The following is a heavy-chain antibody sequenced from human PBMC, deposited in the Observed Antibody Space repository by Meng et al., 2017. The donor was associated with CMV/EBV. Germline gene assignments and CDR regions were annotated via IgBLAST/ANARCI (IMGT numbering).Heavy chain of an antibody. CDR1: GYTFTGYY. CDR2: INPNSGGT. V-gene: IGHV1-2*02. CDR3: ARDGGRYCSSTSCYYGMDV. D-gene: IGHD2-2*01. Sequence: ASVKVSCKASGYTFTGYYMHWVRQAPGQGLEWMGWINPNSGGTNYAQKFQGRVTMTRDTSISTACMELSRLRSDDTAVYYCARDGGRYCSSTSCYYGMDVWGQGTTVTVSS. J-gene: IGHJ6*02.